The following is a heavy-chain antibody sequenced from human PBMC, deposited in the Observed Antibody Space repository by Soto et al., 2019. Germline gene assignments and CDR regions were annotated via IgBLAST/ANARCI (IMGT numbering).Heavy chain of an antibody. CDR3: ARNYGGFDY. CDR2: INAGNGNT. CDR1: GYTFTKYA. Sequence: ASVKVSCKASGYTFTKYAIYWVRQAPGQGLEWMGWINAGNGNTKYSQRFQDRVTITRDTSASTAYMELSSLSSEDTAAYYCARNYGGFDYWGQGTLVTVSS. D-gene: IGHD4-17*01. V-gene: IGHV1-3*01. J-gene: IGHJ4*02.